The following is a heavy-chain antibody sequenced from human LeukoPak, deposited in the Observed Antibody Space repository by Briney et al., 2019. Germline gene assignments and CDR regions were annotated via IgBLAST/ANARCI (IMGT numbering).Heavy chain of an antibody. CDR1: GGTCSSYA. J-gene: IGHJ4*02. CDR2: IIPILGIA. Sequence: SVKVSCKASGGTCSSYAISWVRQAPGQGLEWMGRIIPILGIANYAQKFQGRVTITADKSTSTAYMELSSLRSEDTAVYYCASGPYYYDSGVFDYWGQGTLVTVSS. CDR3: ASGPYYYDSGVFDY. D-gene: IGHD3-22*01. V-gene: IGHV1-69*04.